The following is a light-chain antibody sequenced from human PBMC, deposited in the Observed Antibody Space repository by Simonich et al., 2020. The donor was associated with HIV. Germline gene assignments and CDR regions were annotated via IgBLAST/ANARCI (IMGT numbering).Light chain of an antibody. Sequence: NFMLTQPHSVSESPGKTVTISCTRSSGSIASKYVQWYQQRPGSSPTTVIYEYNQRPSGVPNRFSGSIDRSSNSASLTISGLKTEDEAVFYCQSYDSSSVVFGGGTKLTVL. J-gene: IGLJ2*01. CDR3: QSYDSSSVV. CDR1: SGSIASKY. V-gene: IGLV6-57*01. CDR2: EYN.